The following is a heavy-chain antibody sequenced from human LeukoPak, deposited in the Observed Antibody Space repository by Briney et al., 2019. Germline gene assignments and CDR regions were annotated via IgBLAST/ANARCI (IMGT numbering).Heavy chain of an antibody. D-gene: IGHD4-11*01. Sequence: PGGSLRLSCAASGFTFSSYWMGWVRQAPGNGLEWVANIKQDGSEKVYVDSVKGRFTISRDNAMNSLYLEMNSLRAEDAAVYYCTRAYSDHSNYFDHWGQGTLVTVSS. CDR2: IKQDGSEK. V-gene: IGHV3-7*01. CDR1: GFTFSSYW. J-gene: IGHJ4*02. CDR3: TRAYSDHSNYFDH.